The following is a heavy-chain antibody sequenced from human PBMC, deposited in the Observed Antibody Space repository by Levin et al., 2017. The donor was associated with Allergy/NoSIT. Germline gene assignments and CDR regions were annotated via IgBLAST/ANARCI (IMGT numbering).Heavy chain of an antibody. Sequence: SSETLSLTCTVSGGSISSGYYYWSWIRQPPVKGLECIGYIYYSRTTYYNPSLKIRVTISVDTSKNQFSLKLSSVTAADTAVYYCAREVYGDEPDGGYWGQGTLVTVSS. CDR1: GGSISSGYYY. J-gene: IGHJ4*02. D-gene: IGHD4-17*01. CDR2: IYYSRTT. V-gene: IGHV4-30-4*01. CDR3: AREVYGDEPDGGY.